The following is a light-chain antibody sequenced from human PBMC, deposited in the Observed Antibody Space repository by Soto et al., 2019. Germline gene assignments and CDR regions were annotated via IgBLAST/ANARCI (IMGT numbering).Light chain of an antibody. J-gene: IGLJ1*01. V-gene: IGLV2-14*01. CDR1: SSDVGGYNY. CDR3: CSYTNSNTLV. CDR2: DVS. Sequence: QSALTQPASVSGSPGQSITISCTGTSSDVGGYNYVSWYQQHPGKAPKVMIYDVSNRPSGVSNRFSGSKSGNTACLTISGLQPEDEADYYCCSYTNSNTLVFGTGTKVTVL.